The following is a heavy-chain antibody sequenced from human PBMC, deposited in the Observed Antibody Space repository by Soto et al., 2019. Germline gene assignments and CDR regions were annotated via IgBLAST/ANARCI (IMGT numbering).Heavy chain of an antibody. Sequence: PGGSLRLSCAASGFTFSSYGMHWVRQAPGKGLEWVAVISYDGSNKYYADSVKGRFTISRDNSKNTLYLQMNSLRAEDTAVYYCAKDPSRSVLRYFDWLSPDDYWGQGTMVTVSS. D-gene: IGHD3-9*01. J-gene: IGHJ4*02. CDR1: GFTFSSYG. CDR2: ISYDGSNK. CDR3: AKDPSRSVLRYFDWLSPDDY. V-gene: IGHV3-30*18.